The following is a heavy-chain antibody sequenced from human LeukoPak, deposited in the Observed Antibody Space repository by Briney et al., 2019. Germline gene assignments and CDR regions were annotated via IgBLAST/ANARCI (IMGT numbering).Heavy chain of an antibody. CDR1: GASFSGYF. J-gene: IGHJ4*02. V-gene: IGHV4-34*01. CDR3: ARHHTYGSGSSPRFDY. D-gene: IGHD3-10*01. CDR2: INHSGST. Sequence: SETLSLTCAVSGASFSGYFWNWIRQSPEKGLEWIGEINHSGSTNYNPSLKSRVTISVDTSKNQFSLKLSSVTAADTAVYYCARHHTYGSGSSPRFDYWGQGTLVTVSS.